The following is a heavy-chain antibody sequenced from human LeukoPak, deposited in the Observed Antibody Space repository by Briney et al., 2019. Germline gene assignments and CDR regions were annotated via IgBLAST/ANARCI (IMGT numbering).Heavy chain of an antibody. V-gene: IGHV3-48*03. CDR2: ISSSGSTI. Sequence: GGSLRLSCAASGFTFSSYEMNWVRQAPGKGLEWVSYISSSGSTIYYADSVKGRFTISGDNAKNSLYLQMNSLRAEDTALYYCARDLAVAGTFGDWGQGTLVTVSS. CDR1: GFTFSSYE. J-gene: IGHJ4*02. D-gene: IGHD6-19*01. CDR3: ARDLAVAGTFGD.